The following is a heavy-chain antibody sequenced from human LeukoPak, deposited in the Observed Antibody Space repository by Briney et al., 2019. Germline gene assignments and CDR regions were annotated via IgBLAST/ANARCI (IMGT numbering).Heavy chain of an antibody. Sequence: SETLSLTCAVYGGSFSRYYWSWIRQPPGKGLEWIGEINHKGSATYNPSLKSRVTISVDTPNNQSSLKLSSVTAADTAVYYCANADYGDYPGDDYWGQGTLVTVSS. CDR3: ANADYGDYPGDDY. J-gene: IGHJ4*02. V-gene: IGHV4-34*01. D-gene: IGHD4-17*01. CDR2: INHKGSA. CDR1: GGSFSRYY.